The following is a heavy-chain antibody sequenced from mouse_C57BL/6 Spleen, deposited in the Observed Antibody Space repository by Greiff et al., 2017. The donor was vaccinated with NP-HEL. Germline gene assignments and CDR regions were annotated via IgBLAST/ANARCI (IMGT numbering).Heavy chain of an antibody. CDR2: ISNGGGST. D-gene: IGHD3-2*02. Sequence: EVLLVESGGGLVQPGGSLKLSCAASGFTFSDYYMYWVRQTPEKRLEWVAYISNGGGSTYYPDTVKGRFTISVDNAKNTLYLQLSRLKSEDTAVYYCARGSSGYFDYWGQGTTLTVSS. CDR1: GFTFSDYY. J-gene: IGHJ2*01. CDR3: ARGSSGYFDY. V-gene: IGHV5-12*01.